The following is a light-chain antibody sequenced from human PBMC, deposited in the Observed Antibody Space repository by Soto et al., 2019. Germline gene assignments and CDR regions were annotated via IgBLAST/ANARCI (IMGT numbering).Light chain of an antibody. CDR1: RSVTSTY. CDR2: GAS. CDR3: QHFGKSMYT. Sequence: EIALTQSPGTLSLSPGERATLSCSASRSVTSTYLAWYQQKPGQGPRHLIYGASSRATGIPGRFSGSGSGTDFTLTVSRLEPEDFAVYYCQHFGKSMYTFGHGTKLEIK. J-gene: IGKJ2*01. V-gene: IGKV3-20*01.